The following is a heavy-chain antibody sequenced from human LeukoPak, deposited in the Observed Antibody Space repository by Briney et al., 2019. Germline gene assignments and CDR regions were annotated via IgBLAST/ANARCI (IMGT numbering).Heavy chain of an antibody. CDR1: GGSISSGGHY. CDR3: ARAHQSGYDNCLDP. CDR2: IYYSGTT. Sequence: PSETLSLTCTVSGGSISSGGHYWNWIRQHPGRGLEWIGCIYYSGTTYYNPSLKGRVTISLDTSKNQFSLKLSSVTAADTAVYYCARAHQSGYDNCLDPWGQGTLVTVSS. V-gene: IGHV4-31*03. J-gene: IGHJ5*02. D-gene: IGHD3-3*01.